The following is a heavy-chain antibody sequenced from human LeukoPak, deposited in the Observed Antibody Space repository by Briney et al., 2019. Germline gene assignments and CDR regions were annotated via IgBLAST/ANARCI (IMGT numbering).Heavy chain of an antibody. CDR2: IYYSGST. V-gene: IGHV4-59*08. D-gene: IGHD2-2*01. J-gene: IGHJ4*02. Sequence: SETLSLTCTVSGGSISSYYWSWIRQPPGKGLEWIGYIYYSGSTNYNPSLKSRVTISVDTSKNQFSLKLSSVTAADTAVYYCARHGSYQLLDIDYWGQGTLVTVSS. CDR3: ARHGSYQLLDIDY. CDR1: GGSISSYY.